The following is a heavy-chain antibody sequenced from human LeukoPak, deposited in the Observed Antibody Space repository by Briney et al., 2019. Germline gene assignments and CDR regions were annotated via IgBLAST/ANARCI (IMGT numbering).Heavy chain of an antibody. CDR3: ARVAIVGATRSKNWFDP. V-gene: IGHV4-61*09. CDR2: IYTSGRN. J-gene: IGHJ5*02. D-gene: IGHD1-26*01. Sequence: SQTLSLTCTVSGDSISSGSYSWSWIRQPAGQGLEWIGHIYTSGRNNYNPSLKSRVTMSIDTSKNHFSLRLSSVTAADTAVYYCARVAIVGATRSKNWFDPWGQGTLVTVSS. CDR1: GDSISSGSYS.